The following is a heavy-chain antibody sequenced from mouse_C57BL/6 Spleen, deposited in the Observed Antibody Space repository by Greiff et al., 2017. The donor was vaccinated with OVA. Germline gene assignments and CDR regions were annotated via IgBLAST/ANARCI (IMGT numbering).Heavy chain of an antibody. Sequence: EVKLVESGGDLVKPGGSLKLSCAASGFTFSSYGMSWVRQTPDKRLEWVATISSGGSYTYYPDSVKGRFTISRDNAKNTLYLQMSSLKSEDTAMYYCARHDDDDDAMDYWGQGTSVTVSS. CDR2: ISSGGSYT. CDR1: GFTFSSYG. V-gene: IGHV5-6*01. D-gene: IGHD2-4*01. CDR3: ARHDDDDDAMDY. J-gene: IGHJ4*01.